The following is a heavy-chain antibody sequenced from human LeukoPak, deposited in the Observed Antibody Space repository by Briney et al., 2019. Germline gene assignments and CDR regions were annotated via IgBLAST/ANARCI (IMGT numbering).Heavy chain of an antibody. CDR1: GGTFSSYA. CDR3: ARDSTLRYFDWPLDY. D-gene: IGHD3-9*01. J-gene: IGHJ4*02. Sequence: SVKVSCKASGGTFSSYAISWVRQAPGQGLEWMGRIIPTLGIANYAQKFQGRVTITADKSTSTAYMELSSLRSEDTAVYYCARDSTLRYFDWPLDYWGQGTLVTVSS. CDR2: IIPTLGIA. V-gene: IGHV1-69*04.